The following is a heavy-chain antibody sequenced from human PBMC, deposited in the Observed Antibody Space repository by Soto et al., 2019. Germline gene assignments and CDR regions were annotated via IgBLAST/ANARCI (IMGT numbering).Heavy chain of an antibody. V-gene: IGHV3-48*03. J-gene: IGHJ4*02. CDR2: ISSSGSTI. CDR1: GFTFSGYE. Sequence: EVQLVESGGGLVQPGGSLTLSCVASGFTFSGYEMNWVRQAPGKGLEWVSYISSSGSTIYYADSVKGRFTISRDNAKNSLFLQMNSLRAEDTAVYYCARGIFTVTTDYWGQGTLVTVSS. CDR3: ARGIFTVTTDY. D-gene: IGHD4-17*01.